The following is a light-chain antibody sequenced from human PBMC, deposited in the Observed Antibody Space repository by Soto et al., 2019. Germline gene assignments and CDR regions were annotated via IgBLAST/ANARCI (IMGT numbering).Light chain of an antibody. Sequence: QSALTQPPSASGSPGQSVTISCTGTSSDVGAYNYVSWYQQHPGKAPKLIISDVTKRPSGVPDRFSGSKSGNTASLTVSGLQAEEEADYYCNSYAGSNNPVVFGGGTKLTVL. J-gene: IGLJ2*01. CDR1: SSDVGAYNY. CDR2: DVT. CDR3: NSYAGSNNPVV. V-gene: IGLV2-8*01.